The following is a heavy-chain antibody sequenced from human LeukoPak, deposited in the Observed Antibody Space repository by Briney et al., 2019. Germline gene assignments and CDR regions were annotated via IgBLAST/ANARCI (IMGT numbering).Heavy chain of an antibody. D-gene: IGHD5-24*01. CDR1: GFMFDDYA. J-gene: IGHJ4*02. Sequence: GGSLRLSCAASGFMFDDYAMHWVRQVPGRGLEWISLISGDGVSSFYADSVKGRFTISRDNNNSSLSLQMRRLTTEDTAFYYCVREQFSHTSNYFDNWGQGILVTVSS. V-gene: IGHV3-43*02. CDR3: VREQFSHTSNYFDN. CDR2: ISGDGVSS.